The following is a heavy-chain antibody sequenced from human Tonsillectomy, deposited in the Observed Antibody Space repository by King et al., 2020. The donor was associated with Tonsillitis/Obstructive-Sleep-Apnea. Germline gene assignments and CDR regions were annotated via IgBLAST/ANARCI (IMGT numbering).Heavy chain of an antibody. CDR2: INPSGGST. Sequence: QLVQSGAEVKKPGASVKVSCKASGYTFTSYYMHWVRQAPGQGLECMGIINPSGGSTSYAQKFQGRVTMTRDTSTSTVDMERSRLRYEDTAVYYCARDIVVVVAARGSNWFDPWGQGTLVTVSS. CDR3: ARDIVVVVAARGSNWFDP. J-gene: IGHJ5*02. CDR1: GYTFTSYY. V-gene: IGHV1-46*01. D-gene: IGHD2-15*01.